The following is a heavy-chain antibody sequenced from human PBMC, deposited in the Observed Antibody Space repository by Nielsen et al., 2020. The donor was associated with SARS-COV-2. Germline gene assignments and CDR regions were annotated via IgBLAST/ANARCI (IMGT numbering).Heavy chain of an antibody. CDR3: ARPYENDWHLDL. CDR1: GFTFSDYY. V-gene: IGHV3-11*03. J-gene: IGHJ2*01. CDR2: ISNSSPYT. D-gene: IGHD3-22*01. Sequence: GESLKIPCAASGFTFSDYYMFWIRQAPGKGLEWVSYISNSSPYTNYADSVKGRFTISRDNAKNTVYLQMNSLRADDTAVYYCARPYENDWHLDLWGRGSLITVSS.